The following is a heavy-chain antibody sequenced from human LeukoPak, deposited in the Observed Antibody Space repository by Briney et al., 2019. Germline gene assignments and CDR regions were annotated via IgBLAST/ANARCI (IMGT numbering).Heavy chain of an antibody. D-gene: IGHD3-22*01. J-gene: IGHJ4*02. CDR1: GFTFSSYD. CDR3: AKATHSNFYDSSGYPV. V-gene: IGHV3-48*03. CDR2: ISSSGSTI. Sequence: GGSLRLSCAASGFTFSSYDMNWVRQAPGKGLEWVSYISSSGSTIYYADSVKGRFTISRDNAKNSLYLQMNSLTPEDTALYYCAKATHSNFYDSSGYPVWGQGTLVTVSS.